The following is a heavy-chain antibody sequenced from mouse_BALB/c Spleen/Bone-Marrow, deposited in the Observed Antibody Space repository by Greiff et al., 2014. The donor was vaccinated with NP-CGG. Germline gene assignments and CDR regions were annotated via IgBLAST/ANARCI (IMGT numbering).Heavy chain of an antibody. V-gene: IGHV14-3*02. CDR2: IDPANGST. D-gene: IGHD4-1*01. J-gene: IGHJ4*01. Sequence: VQLKESGAELVKPGASVKLSCTASGFNIKDTYMHWGKQRPEQGLEWIGRIDPANGSTKYDPKFQGKATITADTSSNTAYLQLSSLTSEDTAVYYCARWEYCAMDYWGQGTSVTVSS. CDR3: ARWEYCAMDY. CDR1: GFNIKDTY.